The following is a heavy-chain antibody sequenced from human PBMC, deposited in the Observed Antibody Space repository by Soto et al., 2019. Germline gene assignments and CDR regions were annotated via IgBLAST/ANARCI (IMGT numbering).Heavy chain of an antibody. V-gene: IGHV1-69*06. J-gene: IGHJ6*02. CDR2: IIPIFGTA. CDR1: GGTFSSYA. CDR3: ASHHNDRSGYYYNYYYYGADL. D-gene: IGHD3-22*01. Sequence: SVNVSCKASGGTFSSYAISWVRQAPGQGLEWMGGIIPIFGTANYAQKFQGRVTITADKSTSTAYMELSSLRSEDTAVYYCASHHNDRSGYYYNYYYYGADLGG.